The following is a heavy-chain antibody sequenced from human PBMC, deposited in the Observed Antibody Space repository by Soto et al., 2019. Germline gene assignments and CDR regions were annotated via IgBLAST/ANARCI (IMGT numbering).Heavy chain of an antibody. D-gene: IGHD6-19*01. V-gene: IGHV4-30-2*01. CDR2: IYPSGST. J-gene: IGHJ4*02. Sequence: QLQLQASGSGLVKPSQTLSLTCAVSGGAISSGGSSWSWIRQPPGKVLEWIGYIYPSGSTYYNPSLKSRVTISVDRSQNQFSLKLSSVTAADTAVYYCARAGGLGAVAADYWGQGTLVTFSS. CDR3: ARAGGLGAVAADY. CDR1: GGAISSGGSS.